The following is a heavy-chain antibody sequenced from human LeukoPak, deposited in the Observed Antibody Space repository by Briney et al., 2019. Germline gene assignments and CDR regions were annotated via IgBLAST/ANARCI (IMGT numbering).Heavy chain of an antibody. CDR1: GFIFIKYV. J-gene: IGHJ3*02. CDR2: ISSDGSDK. V-gene: IGHV3-30*18. CDR3: GNVYRDGYKWGDDTFDI. D-gene: IGHD5-24*01. Sequence: PGGSLRLSCATSGFIFIKYVMNWVRQASGKGLEWVAFISSDGSDKNYADSVKGRFTISRDNSKNTVYLEMNSLRPEDTAVYYCGNVYRDGYKWGDDTFDIWGPGTMVTVSS.